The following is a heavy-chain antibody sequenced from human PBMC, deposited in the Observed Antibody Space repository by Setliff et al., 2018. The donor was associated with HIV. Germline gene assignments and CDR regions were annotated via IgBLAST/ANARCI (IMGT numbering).Heavy chain of an antibody. CDR1: GGSISSATYY. D-gene: IGHD5-12*01. Sequence: SETLSLTCTVSGGSISSATYYWSWIRQYPGKGLEWIGYIDYSGSAYYNPSLKRRITISRDTSKNQFSLKMNSVTAADTAVYYCARGLVATTYYFDYWGQGTLVTVSS. J-gene: IGHJ4*02. CDR2: IDYSGSA. CDR3: ARGLVATTYYFDY. V-gene: IGHV4-31*03.